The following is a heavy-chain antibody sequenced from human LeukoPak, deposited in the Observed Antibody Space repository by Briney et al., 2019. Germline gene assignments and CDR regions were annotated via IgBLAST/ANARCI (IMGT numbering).Heavy chain of an antibody. V-gene: IGHV4-59*01. CDR2: IYYSGST. J-gene: IGHJ4*02. Sequence: SETLSLTCTVSGGSISGSYWSWIRQPPGKGLEWIGYIYYSGSTNYNPSLKSRVTISVDTSKNQFSLKLSSVTAADTAVYYCARDGVNWIPDYWGQGTLVTVSS. CDR1: GGSISGSY. CDR3: ARDGVNWIPDY. D-gene: IGHD2-2*03.